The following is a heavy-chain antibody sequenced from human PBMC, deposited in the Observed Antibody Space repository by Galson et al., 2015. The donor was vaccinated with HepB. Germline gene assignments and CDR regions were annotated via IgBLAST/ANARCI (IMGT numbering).Heavy chain of an antibody. D-gene: IGHD3-3*01. CDR3: ARDYDPSARPLSYFDL. Sequence: SLRLSCAASGFTFSSYRMNWVRQAPGKGLEWVANIKQDGTEAYYVDSVKGRFTVSRDNAKNSLYVQMNSLRAEDTAVYYCARDYDPSARPLSYFDLWGRGTLVTVSS. V-gene: IGHV3-7*01. CDR2: IKQDGTEA. CDR1: GFTFSSYR. J-gene: IGHJ2*01.